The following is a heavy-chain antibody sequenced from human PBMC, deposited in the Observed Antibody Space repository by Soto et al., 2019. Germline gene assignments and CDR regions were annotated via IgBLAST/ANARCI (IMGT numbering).Heavy chain of an antibody. D-gene: IGHD3-9*01. CDR2: IKQDGSEK. Sequence: PGGSLRLSCAASGFTFSSYWMSWVRQAPGKGLEWVANIKQDGSEKYYVDSVKGRFTISRDNAKNSLYLQMNSLRAEDTAVYYCARVVRRYFDWLSPSDAFDIWGQGTMVTVSS. V-gene: IGHV3-7*01. J-gene: IGHJ3*02. CDR1: GFTFSSYW. CDR3: ARVVRRYFDWLSPSDAFDI.